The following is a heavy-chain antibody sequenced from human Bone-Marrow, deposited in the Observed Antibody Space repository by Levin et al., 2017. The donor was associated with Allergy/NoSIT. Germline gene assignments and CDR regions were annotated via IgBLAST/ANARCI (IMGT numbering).Heavy chain of an antibody. J-gene: IGHJ3*02. CDR3: AVFSFRYGTFDI. CDR1: GGSFSAYY. V-gene: IGHV4-34*01. Sequence: PSETLSLTCGVYGGSFSAYYWSWIRQPPGKGLEWIGEISHRGSTTYNPSLKSRVTMSVDTSRNHFSLKLSSVTAADTAVYYCAVFSFRYGTFDIWGQGTVVTVSS. CDR2: ISHRGST. D-gene: IGHD4-17*01.